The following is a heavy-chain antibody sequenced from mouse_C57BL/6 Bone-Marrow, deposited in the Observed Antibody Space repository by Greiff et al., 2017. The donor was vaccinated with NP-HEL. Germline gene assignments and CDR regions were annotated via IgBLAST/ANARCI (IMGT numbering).Heavy chain of an antibody. J-gene: IGHJ4*01. V-gene: IGHV5-9-1*02. Sequence: EVMLVESGEGLVKPGGSLKLSRAASGFTFSSYAMSWVRQTPEKRLEWVAYISSGGDYIYYADTVQGRFTISRDNARNTLYLQMSSLKSEDTAMYYCTREGLYYDYDALYAMDYWGQGTSVTVSS. CDR2: ISSGGDYI. D-gene: IGHD2-4*01. CDR3: TREGLYYDYDALYAMDY. CDR1: GFTFSSYA.